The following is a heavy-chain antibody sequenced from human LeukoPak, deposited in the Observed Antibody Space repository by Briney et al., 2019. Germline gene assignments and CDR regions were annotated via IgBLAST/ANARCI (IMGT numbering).Heavy chain of an antibody. CDR3: ASTHGDYDFWSGYLFDY. Sequence: GGSLRLSCAASGFTFSNYAMNWVRQAPGKGLEWVSGISGSGGSTYYADSVKGRFTISRDNSKNTLYLQMNSLRAEDTAVYYCASTHGDYDFWSGYLFDYWGQGTLVTVSS. CDR2: ISGSGGST. V-gene: IGHV3-23*01. J-gene: IGHJ4*02. D-gene: IGHD3-3*01. CDR1: GFTFSNYA.